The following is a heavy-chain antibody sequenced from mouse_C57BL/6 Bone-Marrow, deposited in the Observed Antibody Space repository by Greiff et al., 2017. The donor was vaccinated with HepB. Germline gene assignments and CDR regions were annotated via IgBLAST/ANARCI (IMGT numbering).Heavy chain of an antibody. CDR2: IDPENGDT. D-gene: IGHD1-1*01. CDR1: GFNIKDDY. Sequence: EVKLQESGAELVRPGASVKLSCTASGFNIKDDYMHWVKQRPEQGLEWIGWIDPENGDTEYASKFQGKATITADTSSNTAYLQLSSLTSEDTAVYYCTPTVVATVDYWGQGTTLTVSS. V-gene: IGHV14-4*01. CDR3: TPTVVATVDY. J-gene: IGHJ2*01.